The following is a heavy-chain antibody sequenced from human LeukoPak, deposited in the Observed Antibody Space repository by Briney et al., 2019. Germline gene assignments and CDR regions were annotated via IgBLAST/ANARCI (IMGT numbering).Heavy chain of an antibody. CDR2: ISGSSGNT. V-gene: IGHV3-23*01. CDR1: GGTFSSYA. J-gene: IGHJ4*02. Sequence: SCKASGGTFSSYAMSWVRQAPGKGLEWVSAISGSSGNTYYADSVKGRFTISRDNSKNTLYLQMNNLRAEDTALYYCAKDFDSYYDSTGYGASFSYWGQGTLVTVSS. CDR3: AKDFDSYYDSTGYGASFSY. D-gene: IGHD3-22*01.